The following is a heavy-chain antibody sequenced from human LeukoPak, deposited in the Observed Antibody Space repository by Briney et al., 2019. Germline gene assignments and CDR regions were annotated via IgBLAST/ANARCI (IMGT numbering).Heavy chain of an antibody. J-gene: IGHJ4*02. CDR1: GGTFSSYD. D-gene: IGHD2-2*01. V-gene: IGHV1-69*06. CDR2: IIPMFGTA. Sequence: SVKVSCKACGGTFSSYDISWVRQPPGQGLEWMGGIIPMFGTANYAQKLQGRVTISADKSTSTAYMELSSLRSEDTAVYYCASGRTDIVVVPATLRNYFFDYWGQGTLVTVSS. CDR3: ASGRTDIVVVPATLRNYFFDY.